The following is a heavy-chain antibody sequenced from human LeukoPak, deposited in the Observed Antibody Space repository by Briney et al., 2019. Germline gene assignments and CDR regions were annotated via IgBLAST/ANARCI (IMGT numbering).Heavy chain of an antibody. CDR3: ARASTVTTIVDY. CDR2: INPNSGGT. CDR1: GGTFSSYA. Sequence: GASVKVSCKASGGTFSSYAISWVRQAPGQGLEWMGWINPNSGGTNYAQKFQGWVTMTRDTSISTAYMELSRLRSDDTAVYYCARASTVTTIVDYWGQGTLVTVSS. D-gene: IGHD4-17*01. V-gene: IGHV1-2*04. J-gene: IGHJ4*02.